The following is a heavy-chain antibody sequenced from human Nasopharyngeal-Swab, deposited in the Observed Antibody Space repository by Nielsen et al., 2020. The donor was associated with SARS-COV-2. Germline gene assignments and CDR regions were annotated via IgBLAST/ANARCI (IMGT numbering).Heavy chain of an antibody. CDR2: ISGRGDST. V-gene: IGHV3-23*01. CDR3: AKQIKYTDDTLHV. J-gene: IGHJ3*01. CDR1: GFTFSSYA. D-gene: IGHD6-6*01. Sequence: GGFLRLSCVASGFTFSSYAMSWVRQAPGEGLEWISAISGRGDSTYYADSVKGRFTISRDNSKNTLHLQMNSLRAEDTAVFFCAKQIKYTDDTLHVWGQGTMVTVSS.